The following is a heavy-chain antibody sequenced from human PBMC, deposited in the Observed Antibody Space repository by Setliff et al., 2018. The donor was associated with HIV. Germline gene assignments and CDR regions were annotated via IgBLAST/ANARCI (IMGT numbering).Heavy chain of an antibody. CDR1: GGPFSGYY. CDR3: AYDSNAYYYVY. Sequence: ETLSLTCAVYGGPFSGYYWGWIRQSPGKGLEWIGEVHHSGRTTNYNPSLKSRVTMSVDTSKNQFSLKLSSLTAADTAVYYCAYDSNAYYYVYWGQGTLVTVSS. V-gene: IGHV4-34*01. D-gene: IGHD3-22*01. CDR2: VHHSGRTT. J-gene: IGHJ4*02.